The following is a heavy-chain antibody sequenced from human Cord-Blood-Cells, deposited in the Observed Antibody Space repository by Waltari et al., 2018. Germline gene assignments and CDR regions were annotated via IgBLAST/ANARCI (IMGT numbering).Heavy chain of an antibody. Sequence: EVQLVESGGGLVQPGGSLKLSCAASGFTFSGSAMHWVRQDSGKGLGWVGRIRSKANSYATAYAASVKGRFTISRDDSKNTAYLQMNSLKTEDTAVYYCTRLSGSYGYWGQGTLVTVSS. J-gene: IGHJ4*02. V-gene: IGHV3-73*02. CDR1: GFTFSGSA. D-gene: IGHD1-26*01. CDR2: IRSKANSYAT. CDR3: TRLSGSYGY.